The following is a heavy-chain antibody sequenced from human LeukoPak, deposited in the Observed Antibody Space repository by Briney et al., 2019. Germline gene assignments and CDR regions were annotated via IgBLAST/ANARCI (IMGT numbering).Heavy chain of an antibody. CDR1: GFTFSSYA. CDR2: VWHDGSNR. J-gene: IGHJ4*02. V-gene: IGHV3-33*01. D-gene: IGHD5-18*01. CDR3: ARDGSGYGAVDTAMGAFDY. Sequence: GGSLRLSCTAPGFTFSSYAIHWIRQAPGKGLEWVALVWHDGSNRYYSEAVKGRFTISRDNSKNTVYLQMNSLRAEDTAVYYCARDGSGYGAVDTAMGAFDYWGQGTLVTVSS.